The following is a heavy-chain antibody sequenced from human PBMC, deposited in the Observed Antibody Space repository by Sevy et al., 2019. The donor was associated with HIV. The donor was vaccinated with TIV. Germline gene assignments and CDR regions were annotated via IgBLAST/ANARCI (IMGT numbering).Heavy chain of an antibody. J-gene: IGHJ4*02. CDR2: ISYIGST. D-gene: IGHD6-13*01. V-gene: IGHV4-61*08. Sequence: SETLSLTCAVSGGSVSSGDYYWSWIRQPPGKGLEWIGYISYIGSTNYSPSLKSRVTISVDTSKNQFSLKLNSVTAADTAMYYCVRDRIAAAGGYFDYWGQGTLVTVSS. CDR1: GGSVSSGDYY. CDR3: VRDRIAAAGGYFDY.